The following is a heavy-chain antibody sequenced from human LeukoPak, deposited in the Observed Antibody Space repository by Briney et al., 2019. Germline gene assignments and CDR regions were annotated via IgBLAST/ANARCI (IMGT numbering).Heavy chain of an antibody. D-gene: IGHD6-19*01. CDR1: GYTFTGYY. CDR2: INPNSGGT. V-gene: IGHV1-2*02. Sequence: VASVKVSCKASGYTFTGYYMHWVRQAPGQGLEWMGWINPNSGGTNYAQKFQGRVTMTRDTSISTAYMELSRLRSDDTAVYYCARSTSGWVFDAFDIWGQGTMVTVSS. J-gene: IGHJ3*02. CDR3: ARSTSGWVFDAFDI.